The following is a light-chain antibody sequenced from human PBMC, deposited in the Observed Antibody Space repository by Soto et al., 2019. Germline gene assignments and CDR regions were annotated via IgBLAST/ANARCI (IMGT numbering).Light chain of an antibody. J-gene: IGKJ1*01. CDR3: QQYNNWWT. CDR2: GAS. Sequence: EIMMTQSPATLSVSPGERATLSCRASQSVRSSLAWSQQKPGQAPRLLIYGASTRATGIPARFSGSGSGTEFTLTINSLQSEDFAVYYCQQYNNWWTFGQGTKVEIE. CDR1: QSVRSS. V-gene: IGKV3-15*01.